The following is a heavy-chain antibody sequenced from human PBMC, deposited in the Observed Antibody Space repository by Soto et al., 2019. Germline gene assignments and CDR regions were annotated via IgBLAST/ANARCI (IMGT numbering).Heavy chain of an antibody. CDR3: AKVRYYDILTGYYSGVHPDY. CDR2: ISGSGGST. D-gene: IGHD3-9*01. J-gene: IGHJ4*02. V-gene: IGHV3-23*01. Sequence: PGGSLRLSCAASGFTFSSYAMSWVRQAPGKGLEWVSAISGSGGSTYYADSVKGRFTISRDNSKNTLYLQMNSLRAEDTAVYYCAKVRYYDILTGYYSGVHPDYWGQGTLVTVSS. CDR1: GFTFSSYA.